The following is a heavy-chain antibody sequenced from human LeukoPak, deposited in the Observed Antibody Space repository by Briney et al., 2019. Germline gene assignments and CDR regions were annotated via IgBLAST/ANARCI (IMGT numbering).Heavy chain of an antibody. V-gene: IGHV4-34*01. D-gene: IGHD3-10*01. CDR1: AGSFSGYY. Sequence: SETMSLTCAVYAGSFSGYYWSWIRQPPGKGMEWIGAINHSASTNDNPSLKRRGTISVGTSKNQFSLKLSSVTAADTAVYDCARRGRIYYGSGSKLDIWGQGTMVTVSS. J-gene: IGHJ3*02. CDR2: INHSAST. CDR3: ARRGRIYYGSGSKLDI.